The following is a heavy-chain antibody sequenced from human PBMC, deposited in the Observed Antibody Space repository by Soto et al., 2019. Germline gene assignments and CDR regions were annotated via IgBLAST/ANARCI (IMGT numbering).Heavy chain of an antibody. D-gene: IGHD2-2*01. CDR3: AGLGGYCSSNSCRPFDY. CDR2: IYYSGST. Sequence: QVQLQESGPGLVKPSQTLSLTCTVSGGSISSGGYYWSWIRQHPGKGLEWIGYIYYSGSTYYNPPLKSRVTISVDTSKNQFSLKLSAVAAADTAVYYCAGLGGYCSSNSCRPFDYWGQGTLVTVS. J-gene: IGHJ4*02. CDR1: GGSISSGGYY. V-gene: IGHV4-31*03.